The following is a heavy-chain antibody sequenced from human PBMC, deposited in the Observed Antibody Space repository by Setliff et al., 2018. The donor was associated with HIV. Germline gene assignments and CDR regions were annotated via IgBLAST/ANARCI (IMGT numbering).Heavy chain of an antibody. J-gene: IGHJ4*02. CDR3: ARRRLVGYSFDY. CDR2: IYYSGRT. CDR1: GGPISSYY. Sequence: SETLSLTCTVSGGPISSYYWSWIRQPPGKGLEWIGYIYYSGRTNYNPSLKSRVTISVDTAKNQLSLKVTSVTAADTAIYYCARRRLVGYSFDYWGQGALVTVSS. D-gene: IGHD6-25*01. V-gene: IGHV4-59*08.